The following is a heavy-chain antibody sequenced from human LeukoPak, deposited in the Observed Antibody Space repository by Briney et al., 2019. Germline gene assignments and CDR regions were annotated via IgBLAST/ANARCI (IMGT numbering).Heavy chain of an antibody. CDR2: ISRSGSTI. Sequence: GGSLRLSCAASGFTFSSYEMNWVRQAPGKGLEWVSYISRSGSTIYYADSVKGRFTISRDNAKNSLYLQMNSLRAEDTAVYYCASLYSSSWYRGGYWGQGTLVTVSS. V-gene: IGHV3-48*03. J-gene: IGHJ4*02. CDR3: ASLYSSSWYRGGY. D-gene: IGHD6-13*01. CDR1: GFTFSSYE.